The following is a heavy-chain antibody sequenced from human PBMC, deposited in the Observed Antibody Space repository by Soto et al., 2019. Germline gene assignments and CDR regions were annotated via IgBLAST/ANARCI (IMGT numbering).Heavy chain of an antibody. CDR2: ILSSGST. Sequence: VQLQESGPELVKPSETLSLTCTFSGGSVSSGSYYWTWIRQSPGKGLEWMGYILSSGSTDYNPSLKSRVTISVDTSKNECSLKLRSVTAADTAVYYCARQRIAAAQYYFDYWGQGMLVTVSS. V-gene: IGHV4-61*01. J-gene: IGHJ4*02. CDR1: GGSVSSGSYY. CDR3: ARQRIAAAQYYFDY. D-gene: IGHD6-13*01.